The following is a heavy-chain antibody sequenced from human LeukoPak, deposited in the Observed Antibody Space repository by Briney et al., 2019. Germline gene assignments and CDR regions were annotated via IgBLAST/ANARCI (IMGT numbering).Heavy chain of an antibody. CDR1: GFSFSNYA. CDR2: ISGRDGST. V-gene: IGHV3-23*01. J-gene: IGHJ5*02. CDR3: AKSGGVRFDP. Sequence: GGSLRLSCAASGFSFSNYAMSWVRQAPGKGLEWVSAISGRDGSTYYAGSVKGRFTISRDNSKNTLYLQMNSLRGEDTAVYYCAKSGGVRFDPWGQGTLVTVSS. D-gene: IGHD3-16*01.